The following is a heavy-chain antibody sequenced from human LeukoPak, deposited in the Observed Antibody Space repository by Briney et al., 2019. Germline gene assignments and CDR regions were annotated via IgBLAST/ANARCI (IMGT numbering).Heavy chain of an antibody. D-gene: IGHD2-15*01. V-gene: IGHV4-30-4*01. CDR3: ARFGCSGGACYAGLYYYYMNV. CDR1: GGSINSGDYY. CDR2: IYYSGST. Sequence: SQTLSLTCTVSGGSINSGDYYWNWIRQPPGKGLEWIGYIYYSGSTYYNPSLKSRVTISVGTSKNQFSLKMSSVTAAETAVYYCARFGCSGGACYAGLYYYYMNVWGTGTTVTVS. J-gene: IGHJ6*03.